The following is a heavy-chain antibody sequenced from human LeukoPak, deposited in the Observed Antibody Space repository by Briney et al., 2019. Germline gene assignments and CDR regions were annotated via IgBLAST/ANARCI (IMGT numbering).Heavy chain of an antibody. CDR1: GFTFSSYS. J-gene: IGHJ3*02. Sequence: GGSLRLSCAASGFTFSSYSMNWVRQAPGKGLEWVSYISSSSSTIYYADSVKGRFTISRDNAKNSLYLQMNSLRAEDTAVYYCARGLHYYDSGGYYYPDAFDIWGQGTMVTASS. V-gene: IGHV3-48*01. CDR3: ARGLHYYDSGGYYYPDAFDI. CDR2: ISSSSSTI. D-gene: IGHD3-22*01.